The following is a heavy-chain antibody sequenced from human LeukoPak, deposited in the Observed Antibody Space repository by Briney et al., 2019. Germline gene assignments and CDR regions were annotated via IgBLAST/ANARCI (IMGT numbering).Heavy chain of an antibody. CDR3: AEGEAAAGGY. Sequence: GGSLRLSCAASGLTFSRYWMSWVRQAPGKGLEWVANIKHDGSEKYYVDSVKGRFTISRDNAKNSLYLQMNSLRAEDTAVYYCAEGEAAAGGYWGQGTLVTVSS. V-gene: IGHV3-7*01. J-gene: IGHJ4*02. D-gene: IGHD6-13*01. CDR1: GLTFSRYW. CDR2: IKHDGSEK.